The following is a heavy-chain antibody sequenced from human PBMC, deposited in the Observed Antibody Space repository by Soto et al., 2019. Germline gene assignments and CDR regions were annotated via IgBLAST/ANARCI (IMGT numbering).Heavy chain of an antibody. CDR2: IYTSGST. CDR3: ARDRSPSAAAGTRWFDP. J-gene: IGHJ5*02. V-gene: IGHV4-4*07. D-gene: IGHD6-13*01. CDR1: GGSISSYC. Sequence: PSETLSLTCHVSGGSISSYCWSWIRQPAGKGLEWIGRIYTSGSTNYNPSLKSRVTMSVDTSKNQFSLKLSSVTAADTAVYYCARDRSPSAAAGTRWFDPWGQGTLVTVSS.